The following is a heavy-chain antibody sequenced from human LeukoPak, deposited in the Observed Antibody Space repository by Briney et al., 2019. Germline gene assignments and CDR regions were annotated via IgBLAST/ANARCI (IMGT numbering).Heavy chain of an antibody. V-gene: IGHV4-38-2*02. CDR3: LRGYDFWSGYYSDY. Sequence: SETLSLTCTVSGYSISSGFYWGWVRQPPGKGLEWIGSLYQSGRTCYNPSLKSRVTISVDTSKNQFSLKLSSVTAADTAVYYCLRGYDFWSGYYSDYWGQGTLVTVSS. CDR2: LYQSGRT. J-gene: IGHJ4*02. CDR1: GYSISSGFY. D-gene: IGHD3-3*01.